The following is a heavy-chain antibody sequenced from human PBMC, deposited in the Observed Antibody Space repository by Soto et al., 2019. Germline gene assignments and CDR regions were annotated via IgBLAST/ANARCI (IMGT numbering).Heavy chain of an antibody. D-gene: IGHD2-2*01. J-gene: IGHJ5*02. Sequence: LRLSCAASGFTFSSYGMHWVRQAPGKGLEWVAVISYDGSNKYYADSVKGRFTISRDNSKNTLYLQMNSLRAEDTAVYYCAKGRLVGWFDPWGQGTLVTVSS. V-gene: IGHV3-30*18. CDR1: GFTFSSYG. CDR3: AKGRLVGWFDP. CDR2: ISYDGSNK.